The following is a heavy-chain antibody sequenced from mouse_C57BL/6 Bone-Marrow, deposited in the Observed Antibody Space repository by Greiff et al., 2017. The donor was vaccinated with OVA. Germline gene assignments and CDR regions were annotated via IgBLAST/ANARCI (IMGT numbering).Heavy chain of an antibody. CDR2: INPSTGGT. CDR3: AREVFVDY. D-gene: IGHD6-2*01. V-gene: IGHV1-42*01. J-gene: IGHJ4*01. Sequence: EVQLVESGPELVKPGASVKISCKASGYSFTGYYMNWVKQSPEKSLEWIGEINPSTGGTTYNQKFKAKATLTVDKSSSTAYMQLKSLTSEDSAVYYCAREVFVDYWGQGTSVTVSS. CDR1: GYSFTGYY.